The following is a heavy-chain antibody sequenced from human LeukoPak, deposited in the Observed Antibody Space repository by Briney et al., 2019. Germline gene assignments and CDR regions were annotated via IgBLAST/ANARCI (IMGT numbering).Heavy chain of an antibody. V-gene: IGHV1-69*13. Sequence: SVKVSCKASGGTFSSYAISWVRQAPGQGLEWMGGIIPIFGTANYAQKFQGRVTITADESTSTAYMELSSLRSEDTAVYYCARDRGSGWSRDYYGMDVWGQGTTVTVSS. D-gene: IGHD6-19*01. J-gene: IGHJ6*02. CDR1: GGTFSSYA. CDR2: IIPIFGTA. CDR3: ARDRGSGWSRDYYGMDV.